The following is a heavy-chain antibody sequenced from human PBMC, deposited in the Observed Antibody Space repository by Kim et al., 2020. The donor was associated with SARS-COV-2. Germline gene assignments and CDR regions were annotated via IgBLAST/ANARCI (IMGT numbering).Heavy chain of an antibody. Sequence: GGSLRLSCAASGFTFSSYSMNWVRQAPGKGLEWVSSISSSSSYIYYADSVKGRFTISRDNAKNSLYLQMNSLRAEDTAVYYCARLAARPGAGYYYYYMDVWGKGTTVTVSS. CDR3: ARLAARPGAGYYYYYMDV. J-gene: IGHJ6*03. CDR2: ISSSSSYI. CDR1: GFTFSSYS. V-gene: IGHV3-21*01. D-gene: IGHD6-6*01.